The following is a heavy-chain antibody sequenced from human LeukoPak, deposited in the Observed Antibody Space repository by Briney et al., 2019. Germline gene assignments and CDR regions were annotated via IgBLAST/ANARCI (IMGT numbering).Heavy chain of an antibody. D-gene: IGHD6-19*01. CDR2: INPNSGGT. Sequence: ASVKVSCKASGYTFTGYYMHWVRQAPGQGLEWRGRINPNSGGTNYAQKFQGRVTMTRDTSISTAYMERSRRRSVDTAVYYCARESSGWYSRWGQGTLVTVSS. V-gene: IGHV1-2*06. J-gene: IGHJ4*02. CDR3: ARESSGWYSR. CDR1: GYTFTGYY.